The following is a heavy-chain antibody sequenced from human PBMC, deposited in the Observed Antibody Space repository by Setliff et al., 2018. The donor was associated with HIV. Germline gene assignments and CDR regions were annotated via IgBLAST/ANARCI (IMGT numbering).Heavy chain of an antibody. D-gene: IGHD3-22*01. CDR2: IHHTGST. V-gene: IGHV4-34*01. CDR1: GVSFSDYY. J-gene: IGHJ4*02. Sequence: SETLSLTCAVYGVSFSDYYWTWIRQPPGRGLEWIGEIHHTGSTNYNPSLKSRGTISVDTSKKHFSLKLTSVTAADTALYFCARQFGSGFYFDYWGRGTLVTVS. CDR3: ARQFGSGFYFDY.